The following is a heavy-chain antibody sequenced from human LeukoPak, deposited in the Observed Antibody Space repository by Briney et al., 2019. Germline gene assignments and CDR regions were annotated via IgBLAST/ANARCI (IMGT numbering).Heavy chain of an antibody. J-gene: IGHJ3*02. V-gene: IGHV3-33*01. CDR1: GFTFSSYG. CDR3: AREAENYGLPFDI. CDR2: IWYDGSNK. D-gene: IGHD3-10*01. Sequence: PGRSLRLSCAASGFTFSSYGMHWVRQAPGKGLEWVAVIWYDGSNKYYADSVKGRFTISRDNTKNTLYLQMNSLRAEDTAVYYCAREAENYGLPFDIWGQGTMVTVSS.